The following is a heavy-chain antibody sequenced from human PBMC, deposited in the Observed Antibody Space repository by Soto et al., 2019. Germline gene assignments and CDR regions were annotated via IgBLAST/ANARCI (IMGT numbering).Heavy chain of an antibody. D-gene: IGHD3-3*01. V-gene: IGHV1-18*01. J-gene: IGHJ4*02. CDR1: GYTFTSYG. CDR2: IRAYNGNT. CDR3: ARGDDFWSGYYMQYFDY. Sequence: QVQLVQSGAEVKKPGASVKVSCKASGYTFTSYGISWVRQAPGQGLEWMGWIRAYNGNTNYAQKLQGRVTMTTDTSTSTAYMELRSLSSDDTAVYYCARGDDFWSGYYMQYFDYWGQGTLVTVSS.